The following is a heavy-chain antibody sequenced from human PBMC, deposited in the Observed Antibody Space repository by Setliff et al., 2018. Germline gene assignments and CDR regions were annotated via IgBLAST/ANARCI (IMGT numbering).Heavy chain of an antibody. J-gene: IGHJ6*03. V-gene: IGHV4-34*01. CDR2: INHRGST. CDR1: GGTFSDYY. D-gene: IGHD3-3*01. Sequence: SETLSLTCAAYGGTFSDYYWTWIRQPPGKGLEWIGEINHRGSTNYNPSLKSRATISLDTSKSQFFLKLNSVTAADTAVYYCARMSGFLYMDVWGKGTPVTSP. CDR3: ARMSGFLYMDV.